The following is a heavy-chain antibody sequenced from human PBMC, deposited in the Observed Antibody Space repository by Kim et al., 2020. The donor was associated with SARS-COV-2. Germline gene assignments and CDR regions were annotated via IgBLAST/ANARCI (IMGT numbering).Heavy chain of an antibody. J-gene: IGHJ4*02. Sequence: SETLSLTCAVYGGSFSGYYWSWIRQPPGKGLEWIGEINHSGSTNYNPSLKSRVTISVDTSKNQFSLKLSSVTAADTAVYYCARGSSSWYGGGSFDYWGQG. CDR1: GGSFSGYY. CDR3: ARGSSSWYGGGSFDY. CDR2: INHSGST. D-gene: IGHD6-13*01. V-gene: IGHV4-34*01.